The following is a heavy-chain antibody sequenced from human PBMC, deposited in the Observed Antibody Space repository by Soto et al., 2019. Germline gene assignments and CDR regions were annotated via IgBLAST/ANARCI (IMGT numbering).Heavy chain of an antibody. CDR3: GRVPRYSFPTSDSLDQ. J-gene: IGHJ4*02. V-gene: IGHV1-69*06. CDR2: ITPILRET. CDR1: GGTFSTYT. Sequence: QVHLVQSGTEVRKPGSSVTVSCKVSGGTFSTYTISWVRQAPGQGLQWMGGITPILRETTYAQNFQGRVSITEDIPATNYYTALSDLTSEDTAVYYCGRVPRYSFPTSDSLDQWGQGTRVTVSS. D-gene: IGHD5-18*01.